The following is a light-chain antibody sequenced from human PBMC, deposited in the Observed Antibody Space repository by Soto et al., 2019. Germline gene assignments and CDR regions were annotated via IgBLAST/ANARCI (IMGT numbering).Light chain of an antibody. J-gene: IGKJ2*01. CDR2: GAS. Sequence: MTQSPSSVSSSVGDRVTISCQASQGISRSLAWYQQKPGQAPRLLMYGASTRATGIPARFSGSGSGTEFTLTISSLQSEDFAVYYCQQYNNWPPYTFGQGTKVDIK. V-gene: IGKV3-15*01. CDR3: QQYNNWPPYT. CDR1: QGISRS.